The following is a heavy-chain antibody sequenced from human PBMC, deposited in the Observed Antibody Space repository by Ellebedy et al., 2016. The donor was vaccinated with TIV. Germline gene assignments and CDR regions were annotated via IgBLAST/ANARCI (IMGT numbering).Heavy chain of an antibody. Sequence: GESLKISCAASGFTFSSYSMNWVRQAPGKGLEWVSYISSSTNTIYYADSVKGRFTISRDNVKNSLYLQMNSLRDEDTAVYYCARAPGGNYYGGYYGMDVWGQGTTVTVSS. D-gene: IGHD1-26*01. CDR2: ISSSTNTI. V-gene: IGHV3-48*02. CDR1: GFTFSSYS. CDR3: ARAPGGNYYGGYYGMDV. J-gene: IGHJ6*02.